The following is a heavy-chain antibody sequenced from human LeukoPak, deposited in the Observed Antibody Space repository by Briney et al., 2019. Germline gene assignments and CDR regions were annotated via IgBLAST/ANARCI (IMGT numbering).Heavy chain of an antibody. CDR3: TKGENGMDV. CDR1: GFTFSSYR. J-gene: IGHJ6*02. V-gene: IGHV3-21*01. CDR2: ISDSSSYI. D-gene: IGHD1-26*01. Sequence: GGSLRLSCAASGFTFSSYRMNWVRQAPGKGLEWVSSISDSSSYIDHADSVKGRFTISRDNAKNSVYLQMNSLRAEDTATYYCTKGENGMDVWGQGTTVTVSS.